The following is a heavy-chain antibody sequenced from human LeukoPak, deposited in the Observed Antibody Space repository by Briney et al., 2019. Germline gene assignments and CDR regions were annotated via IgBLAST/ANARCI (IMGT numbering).Heavy chain of an antibody. CDR3: ARPQLSYYDSLMDV. CDR1: GGTFSNYA. J-gene: IGHJ6*02. CDR2: IIPIIGIT. Sequence: SVKVSCKASGGTFSNYAISWVRQAPGQGPEWMGRIIPIIGITNYAQKFQGRVTITADRSTNTAYMELSSLRSEDTAVYYCARPQLSYYDSLMDVWGQGTTVIVSS. D-gene: IGHD3-3*01. V-gene: IGHV1-69*04.